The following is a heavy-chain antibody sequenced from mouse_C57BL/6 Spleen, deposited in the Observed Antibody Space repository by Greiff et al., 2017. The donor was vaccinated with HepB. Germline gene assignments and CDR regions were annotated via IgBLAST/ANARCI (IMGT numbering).Heavy chain of an antibody. CDR2: IYPSDSET. V-gene: IGHV1-61*01. CDR3: ARRGDGYYGDYAMDY. J-gene: IGHJ4*01. D-gene: IGHD2-3*01. Sequence: QVQLRQPGAELVRPGSSVKLSCKASGYTFTSYWMDWVKQRPGQGLEWIGNIYPSDSETHYNQKFKDKATLTVDKSSSTAYMQLSSLTSEDSAVYYCARRGDGYYGDYAMDYWGQGTSVTVSS. CDR1: GYTFTSYW.